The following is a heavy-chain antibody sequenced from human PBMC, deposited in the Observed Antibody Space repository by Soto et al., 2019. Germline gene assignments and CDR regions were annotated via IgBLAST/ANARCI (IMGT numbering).Heavy chain of an antibody. CDR1: GFTFSSYA. CDR2: ISGSGGST. J-gene: IGHJ6*03. V-gene: IGHV3-23*01. Sequence: EVQLLESGGGLVQPGGSLRLSCAASGFTFSSYAMSWVRQAPGKGLEWVSAISGSGGSTYYADSVKGRFTISRDNYKDTLYLKMNSLRAEDTAVYDSATAGAIGTEERYYYYYMAVGGKGTTVIVAS. CDR3: ATAGAIGTEERYYYYYMAV. D-gene: IGHD1-1*01.